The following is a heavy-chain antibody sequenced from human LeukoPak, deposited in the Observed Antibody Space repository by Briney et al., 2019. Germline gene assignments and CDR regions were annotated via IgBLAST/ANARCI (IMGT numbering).Heavy chain of an antibody. CDR2: INPSGGST. Sequence: ASVKVSCKASGYTFTSYYMHWVRQAPGQGLEWMGIINPSGGSTSYAQKFQGRVNMTRDMSTSTVYMELSSLRSEDTAVYYCARSYLNCSGSSCYFLNWFDPWGQGTLVTVSS. V-gene: IGHV1-46*01. CDR3: ARSYLNCSGSSCYFLNWFDP. D-gene: IGHD2-15*01. CDR1: GYTFTSYY. J-gene: IGHJ5*02.